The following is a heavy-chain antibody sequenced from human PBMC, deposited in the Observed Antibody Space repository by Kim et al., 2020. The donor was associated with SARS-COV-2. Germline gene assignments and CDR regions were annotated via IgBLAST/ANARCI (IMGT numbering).Heavy chain of an antibody. CDR2: ISSSSSYI. J-gene: IGHJ4*02. D-gene: IGHD3-22*01. CDR1: GFTFSSYS. V-gene: IGHV3-21*01. Sequence: GGSLRLSCAASGFTFSSYSMNWVRQAPGKGLEWVSSISSSSSYIYYADSVKGRFTISRDNAKNSLYLQMNSLRAEDTAVYYCARGHYYDSSGYYYSYWGQGTLVTVSS. CDR3: ARGHYYDSSGYYYSY.